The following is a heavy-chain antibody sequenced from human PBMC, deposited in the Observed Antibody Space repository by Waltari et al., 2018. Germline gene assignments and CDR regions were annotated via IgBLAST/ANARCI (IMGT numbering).Heavy chain of an antibody. V-gene: IGHV3-21*01. CDR3: ASTRISGTTVDY. Sequence: EVQLVESGGGLVKPGGSLRLSCAASGFTFSRDSMKWVRQAPGKGLVWVSSISSSSSYIYYADSGKTRFTISRDNAKNSLYLQMNSLGADDTAVYYCASTRISGTTVDYWGQGTLVTVSS. D-gene: IGHD1-26*01. CDR2: ISSSSSYI. CDR1: GFTFSRDS. J-gene: IGHJ4*02.